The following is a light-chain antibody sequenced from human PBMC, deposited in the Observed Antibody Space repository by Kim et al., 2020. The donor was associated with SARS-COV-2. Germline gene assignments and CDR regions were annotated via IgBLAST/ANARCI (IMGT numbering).Light chain of an antibody. Sequence: VSPGERATLTCRASQSVSSNLAWYQQKPGQAPRLLIYGASTRATGIPARFSGSGSGTEFTLTISSLQSEDFAVYYCQQYNNWPLTFGQGTRLEIK. J-gene: IGKJ5*01. CDR1: QSVSSN. CDR2: GAS. V-gene: IGKV3-15*01. CDR3: QQYNNWPLT.